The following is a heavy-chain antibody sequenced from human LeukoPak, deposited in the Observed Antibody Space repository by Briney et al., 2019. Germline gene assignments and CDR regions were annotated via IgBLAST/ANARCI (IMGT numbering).Heavy chain of an antibody. CDR3: ARVVAVAGTSDYFDY. J-gene: IGHJ4*02. V-gene: IGHV1-18*01. Sequence: GASVKVSCKASGYTFTSYGISWVRQAPGQGLEWMGWISAYNGNTNYAQELQGRVTMTTDTSTSTAYMELRSLRSDDTAVYYCARVVAVAGTSDYFDYWGQGTLVTVSS. D-gene: IGHD6-19*01. CDR1: GYTFTSYG. CDR2: ISAYNGNT.